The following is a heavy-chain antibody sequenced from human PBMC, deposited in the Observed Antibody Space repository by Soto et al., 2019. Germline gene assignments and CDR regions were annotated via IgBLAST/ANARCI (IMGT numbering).Heavy chain of an antibody. J-gene: IGHJ1*01. V-gene: IGHV1-69*12. CDR1: GGTFSSYA. Sequence: QVQLVQSGAEVKKPGSSVKVSCKASGGTFSSYAISWVRQAPGQGLEWMGGIIPIFGTANYAQKFQGRVTITAXVSASXXYMELSSLRSEDTAVYYCARDAAQGGMIVVVNFQHWGQGTLVTVSS. CDR3: ARDAAQGGMIVVVNFQH. D-gene: IGHD3-22*01. CDR2: IIPIFGTA.